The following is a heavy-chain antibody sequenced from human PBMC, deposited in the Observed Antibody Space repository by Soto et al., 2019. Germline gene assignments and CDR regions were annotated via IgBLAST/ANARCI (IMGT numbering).Heavy chain of an antibody. D-gene: IGHD2-2*01. J-gene: IGHJ4*02. CDR2: INPNSGGT. CDR3: ARGLGGIVVVPAAPLDY. CDR1: GYTFTGYY. V-gene: IGHV1-2*02. Sequence: ASVKVSCKASGYTFTGYYMHWVGQAPGQGLEWMGWINPNSGGTNYAQKFQGRVTMTRDTSISTAYMELSRLRSDDTAVYYCARGLGGIVVVPAAPLDYWGQGTLVTVSS.